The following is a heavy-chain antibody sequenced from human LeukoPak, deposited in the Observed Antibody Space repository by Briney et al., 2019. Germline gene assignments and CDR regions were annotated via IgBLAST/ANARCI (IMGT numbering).Heavy chain of an antibody. CDR3: ASFYDILTGPVGY. Sequence: PGGSLRLSCAASGFTFSTYWMTWVRQAPGKGLEWVANMKGDGSEIHYVDSVKGRFTISRDNSKNTLYLQMNSLRAEDTAVYYCASFYDILTGPVGYWGQGTLVTVSS. CDR2: MKGDGSEI. V-gene: IGHV3-7*03. D-gene: IGHD3-9*01. CDR1: GFTFSTYW. J-gene: IGHJ4*02.